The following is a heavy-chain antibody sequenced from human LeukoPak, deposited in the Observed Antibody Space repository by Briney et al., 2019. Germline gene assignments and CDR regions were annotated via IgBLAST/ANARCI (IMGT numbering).Heavy chain of an antibody. CDR2: IIPIFGTA. D-gene: IGHD5-18*01. Sequence: ASVKVSCKASGGTFSSYAISWVRQAHGQGLEWMGRIIPIFGTANYAQKFQGRVTITTDESTSTAYMELSSLRSEDTAVYYCASSRDTAMVTDDYYYYMDVWGKGTTVTVSS. CDR3: ASSRDTAMVTDDYYYYMDV. V-gene: IGHV1-69*05. CDR1: GGTFSSYA. J-gene: IGHJ6*03.